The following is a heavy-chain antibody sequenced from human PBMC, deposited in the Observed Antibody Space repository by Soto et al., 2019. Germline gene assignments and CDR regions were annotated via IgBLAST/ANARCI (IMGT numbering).Heavy chain of an antibody. CDR3: ARDRGDCSGGSCYSGAYWFDP. V-gene: IGHV1-69*08. J-gene: IGHJ5*02. D-gene: IGHD2-15*01. CDR1: GGTFSSYT. CDR2: IIPILGIA. Sequence: QVQLVQSGAEVKKPGSSVKVSCKASGGTFSSYTISWVRQAPGQGLEWMGRIIPILGIANYAQKFQGRVTITADKSTSTAYMELSSLGSEDTAVYYCARDRGDCSGGSCYSGAYWFDPWGQGTLVTVSS.